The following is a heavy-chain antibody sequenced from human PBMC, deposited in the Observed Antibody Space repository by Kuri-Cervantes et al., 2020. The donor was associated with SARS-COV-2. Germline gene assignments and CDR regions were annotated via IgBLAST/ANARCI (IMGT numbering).Heavy chain of an antibody. CDR2: SSAYNGNT. D-gene: IGHD2-2*01. Sequence: ASVKVSCKASGYTFTSYGISWVRQAPGQGLEWMGWSSAYNGNTNYAQKLQGRVTTTTDTSTSTAYMELRSLRSDDTAVYYCARVGEDIVVVPAAIPYYYYYMDVWGKGTTVTVSS. CDR1: GYTFTSYG. J-gene: IGHJ6*03. V-gene: IGHV1-18*01. CDR3: ARVGEDIVVVPAAIPYYYYYMDV.